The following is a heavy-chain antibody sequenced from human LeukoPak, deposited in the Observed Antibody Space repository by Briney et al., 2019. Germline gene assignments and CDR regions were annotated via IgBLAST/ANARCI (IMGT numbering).Heavy chain of an antibody. D-gene: IGHD4-23*01. Sequence: GGSLRVSCAGSGFSFSGYLLSWVRQAPGKWLDWVATISKDETTKWYDDSVRGRFTISRDNAKNSLYLEMTSLRAEDTAVYYCARLLGMVTTFDYWGQGTLVTVSS. J-gene: IGHJ4*02. CDR3: ARLLGMVTTFDY. V-gene: IGHV3-7*01. CDR1: GFSFSGYL. CDR2: ISKDETTK.